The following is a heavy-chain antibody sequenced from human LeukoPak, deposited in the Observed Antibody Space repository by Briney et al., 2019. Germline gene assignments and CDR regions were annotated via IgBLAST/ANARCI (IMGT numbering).Heavy chain of an antibody. D-gene: IGHD5-24*01. CDR1: GFTFSSYW. CDR3: ARKRDGAYDFDY. CDR2: IKTDGSST. Sequence: GGSLRLSCAASGFTFSSYWMHWVRQAPGKGLVWVSRIKTDGSSTSYADSVKGRSTISRDNAKNTLYLQMNSLRAEDTAVYYCARKRDGAYDFDYWGQGTLVTVSS. J-gene: IGHJ4*02. V-gene: IGHV3-74*01.